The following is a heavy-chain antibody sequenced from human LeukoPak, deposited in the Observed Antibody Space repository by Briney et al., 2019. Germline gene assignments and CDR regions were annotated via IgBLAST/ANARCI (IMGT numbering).Heavy chain of an antibody. Sequence: SVKASCKASGGTFSSYAISWVRQAPGQGLEWMGGIIPIFGTANYAQKFQGRVTITTDESTSTAYMELSSLRSEDTAVYYCARDDYGDNWFDPWGQGTLVTVSS. V-gene: IGHV1-69*05. D-gene: IGHD4-17*01. CDR2: IIPIFGTA. CDR1: GGTFSSYA. CDR3: ARDDYGDNWFDP. J-gene: IGHJ5*02.